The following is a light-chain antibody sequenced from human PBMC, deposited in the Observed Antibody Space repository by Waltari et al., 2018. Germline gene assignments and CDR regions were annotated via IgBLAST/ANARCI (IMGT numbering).Light chain of an antibody. CDR1: QSVSTN. Sequence: EILMTQSPATLSVSPGERATLPCRASQSVSTNLAWYQQIPGQAPRLLIYAASTRATGIPARFSGSRSGTEFTLTISSLQSEDFAVYHCQQYNDWPPVSFGQGTRLEIK. J-gene: IGKJ5*01. CDR3: QQYNDWPPVS. CDR2: AAS. V-gene: IGKV3-15*01.